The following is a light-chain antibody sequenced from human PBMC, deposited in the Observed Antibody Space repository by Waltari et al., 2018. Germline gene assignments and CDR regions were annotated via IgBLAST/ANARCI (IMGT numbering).Light chain of an antibody. J-gene: IGKJ1*01. CDR3: QQYYSTPWT. CDR2: WAS. V-gene: IGKV4-1*01. CDR1: PSVLYSSNSKNY. Sequence: DIVMTQSPDSLAVSLGERATINCKSSPSVLYSSNSKNYLAWYQQKPGQPPQLLIYWASSRNSGVPDRFSGSGSGADFTLTISSLQAEDVAVYYCQQYYSTPWTFGQGTKVEIE.